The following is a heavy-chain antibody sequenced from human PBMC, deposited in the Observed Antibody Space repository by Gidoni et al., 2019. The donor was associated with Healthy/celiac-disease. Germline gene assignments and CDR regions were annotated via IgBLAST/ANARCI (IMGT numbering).Heavy chain of an antibody. CDR2: ST. Sequence: STYYNPSLKSRVTISVDTSKNQFSLKLSSVTAADTAVYYCAREYCSGGSCYRLVPANNWFDPWGQGTLVTVSS. J-gene: IGHJ5*02. V-gene: IGHV4-39*02. D-gene: IGHD2-15*01. CDR3: AREYCSGGSCYRLVPANNWFDP.